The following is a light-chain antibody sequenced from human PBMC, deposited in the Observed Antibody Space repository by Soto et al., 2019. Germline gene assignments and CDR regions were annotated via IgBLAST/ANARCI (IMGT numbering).Light chain of an antibody. CDR2: GAY. Sequence: EIVMTQSPAALPVSPGERATLSCRASQSVAHNLAWYQQKPGQAPRLLIFGAYIRANGIPASFSGCGAGTEFTLTISSLQPADVALYYCQPYVSCPPETFGQGTKVDIK. V-gene: IGKV3-15*01. J-gene: IGKJ1*01. CDR1: QSVAHN. CDR3: QPYVSCPPET.